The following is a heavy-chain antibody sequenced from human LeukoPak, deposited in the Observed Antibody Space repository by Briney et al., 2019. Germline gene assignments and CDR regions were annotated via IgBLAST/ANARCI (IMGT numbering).Heavy chain of an antibody. CDR3: AKVDPPIIEGGRGEAFDV. J-gene: IGHJ3*01. V-gene: IGHV1-18*01. Sequence: ASVTVSCKASGYSFTNFGITWVRQAPGQGLQWMGWTSPYEDYPTYAQKFQGRVTMTTETSTNTAHMELRSLTSDDTAVYYCAKVDPPIIEGGRGEAFDVWGQGTLVTVSS. CDR1: GYSFTNFG. CDR2: TSPYEDYP. D-gene: IGHD1-26*01.